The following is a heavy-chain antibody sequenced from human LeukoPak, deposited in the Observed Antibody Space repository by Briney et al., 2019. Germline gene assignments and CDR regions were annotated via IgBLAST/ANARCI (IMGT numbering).Heavy chain of an antibody. CDR2: IYYSGST. CDR3: ARDSYDILTGYDYYYGMDV. Sequence: SETLSLTCTVSGGSISSYYWSWIRQPPGKGLEWIGYIYYSGSTNYNPSLKSRVTISVDTSKNQFSLKLSSVTAADTAVYYCARDSYDILTGYDYYYGMDVRGQGTTVTVSS. D-gene: IGHD3-9*01. J-gene: IGHJ6*02. CDR1: GGSISSYY. V-gene: IGHV4-59*01.